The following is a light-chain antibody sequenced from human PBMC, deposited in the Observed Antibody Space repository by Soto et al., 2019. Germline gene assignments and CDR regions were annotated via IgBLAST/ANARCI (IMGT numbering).Light chain of an antibody. CDR3: QQYGTSPRT. Sequence: EIVLTQSPGTLSLTPGDRSTLCCRASLSVASYLAWYQNTPGQPPRLLLSGAYNRPTRIPDRFTGSGSGTAFTLTISRLQPEAFAVYYCQQYGTSPRTFGQGTKVDIK. CDR2: GAY. CDR1: LSVASY. V-gene: IGKV3-20*01. J-gene: IGKJ2*01.